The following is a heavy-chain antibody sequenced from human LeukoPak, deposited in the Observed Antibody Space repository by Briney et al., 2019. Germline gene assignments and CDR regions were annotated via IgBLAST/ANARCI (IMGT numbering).Heavy chain of an antibody. CDR1: GFDCNTYG. V-gene: IGHV3-23*01. J-gene: IGHJ4*02. Sequence: GGSLRLSCVASGFDCNTYGMSWVRQAPGKGLQWVSSISGSGGSRYYADSVKGRFTISRDNSQNTLYLQVNNLRAADTALSDCVKNSDQNTGGNVMVSLGDHWGQGTQVTVSS. CDR3: VKNSDQNTGGNVMVSLGDH. D-gene: IGHD3-16*01. CDR2: ISGSGGSR.